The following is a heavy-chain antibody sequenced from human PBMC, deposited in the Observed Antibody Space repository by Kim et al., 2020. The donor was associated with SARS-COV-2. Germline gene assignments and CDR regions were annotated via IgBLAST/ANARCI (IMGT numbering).Heavy chain of an antibody. CDR2: ISHSGST. Sequence: SETLSLTCAVYVGSFSGYYWTWIRQPPGRGLEWIGEISHSGSTNYNPSLTSRVTISVDTSKNQFSLKLNSVTAADRGVYFCARGRYGSGGGYYFDYWGRGTLVTVSS. J-gene: IGHJ4*02. CDR3: ARGRYGSGGGYYFDY. CDR1: VGSFSGYY. D-gene: IGHD6-19*01. V-gene: IGHV4-34*01.